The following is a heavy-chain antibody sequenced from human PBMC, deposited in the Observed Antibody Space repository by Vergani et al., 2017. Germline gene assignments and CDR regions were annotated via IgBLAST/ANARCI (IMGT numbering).Heavy chain of an antibody. D-gene: IGHD3-22*01. J-gene: IGHJ4*02. CDR1: GDTFSSYD. CDR2: IIPIFGTA. V-gene: IGHV1-69*06. CDR3: ARGRSSGYSPLVN. Sequence: QVQLVQSGAEVKKPGSSVKVSCKASGDTFSSYDISWVRQAPGQGLEWMGGIIPIFGTAHYAQKLQGRVTITADKATSTAYMELSSLRSEDTAVYYCARGRSSGYSPLVNWGQGTLVTVSS.